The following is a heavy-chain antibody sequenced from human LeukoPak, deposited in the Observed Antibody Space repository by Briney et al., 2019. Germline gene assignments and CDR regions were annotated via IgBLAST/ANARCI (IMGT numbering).Heavy chain of an antibody. V-gene: IGHV3-48*01. CDR1: GFTFSSYS. J-gene: IGHJ3*02. CDR3: AREGRGYCSSTSCYRDAFDM. Sequence: GGSLRLSCAASGFTFSSYSMNWVRQAPGKGLEWVSYISSSSSTIYYADSVKGRFTISRDNAKNSLYLQMNSLRAEDTAVYYCAREGRGYCSSTSCYRDAFDMWGQGTMVTVSS. CDR2: ISSSSSTI. D-gene: IGHD2-2*02.